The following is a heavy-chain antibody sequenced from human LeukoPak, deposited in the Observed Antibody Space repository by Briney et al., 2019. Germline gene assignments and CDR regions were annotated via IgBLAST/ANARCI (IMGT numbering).Heavy chain of an antibody. CDR3: ARVAVVDDSGGYYWEVFDY. D-gene: IGHD3-22*01. CDR1: GFTFSCYG. V-gene: IGHV3-33*08. CDR2: LCYVGSNK. J-gene: IGHJ4*02. Sequence: GGSLRLSCADSGFTFSCYGMHWVRPAPGTGLDLVSVLCYVGSNKYYADSVKGRFTISRDNSKNTLYLQMNSLRAEDTAVYYCARVAVVDDSGGYYWEVFDYWGQGTLVTVSS.